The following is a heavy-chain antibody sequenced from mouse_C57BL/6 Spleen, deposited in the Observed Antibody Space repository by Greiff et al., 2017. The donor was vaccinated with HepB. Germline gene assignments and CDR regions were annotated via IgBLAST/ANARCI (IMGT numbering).Heavy chain of an antibody. CDR1: GYTFTSYW. CDR2: IDPNSGGT. D-gene: IGHD1-1*01. CDR3: ARSTLITTVGGAY. Sequence: VQLQQSGAELVKPGASVKLSCKASGYTFTSYWMHWVKQRPGRGLEWIGRIDPNSGGTKYNEKFKSKATLTVDNPSSTAYLQLSSLTSEDSAVYYCARSTLITTVGGAYWGQGTLVTVSA. V-gene: IGHV1-72*01. J-gene: IGHJ3*01.